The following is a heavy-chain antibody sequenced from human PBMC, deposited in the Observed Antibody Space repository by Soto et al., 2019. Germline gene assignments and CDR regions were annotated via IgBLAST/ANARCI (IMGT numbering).Heavy chain of an antibody. CDR2: ISAYNGNT. Sequence: ASVKVSCKAAGYIFSSFGIIWVRQAPGQGLEWMGWISAYNGNTKYAQKFQGRVTITRDTSASTAYMELSSLRSEDTAVYYCARDWGYCSSTSCPVLDDYWGQGTLVTVSS. V-gene: IGHV1-18*01. CDR3: ARDWGYCSSTSCPVLDDY. D-gene: IGHD2-2*01. CDR1: GYIFSSFG. J-gene: IGHJ4*02.